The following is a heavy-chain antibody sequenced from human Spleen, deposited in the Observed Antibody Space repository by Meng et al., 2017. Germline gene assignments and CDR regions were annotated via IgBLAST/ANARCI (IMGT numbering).Heavy chain of an antibody. Sequence: QAQLQQWGAGLFEPSETLSLTCFVYGGSFSGYYWSWTRQPPGKGLEWIGEINHSGRTNYNPSLKSRVTISVDTSKNQFSLKLSSVTAADTAVYYCARGASYSVDYWGQGTLVTVSS. J-gene: IGHJ4*02. CDR3: ARGASYSVDY. D-gene: IGHD2-21*01. CDR1: GGSFSGYY. CDR2: INHSGRT. V-gene: IGHV4-34*01.